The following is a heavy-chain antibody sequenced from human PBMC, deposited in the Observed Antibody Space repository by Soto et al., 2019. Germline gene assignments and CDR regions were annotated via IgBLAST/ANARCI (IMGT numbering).Heavy chain of an antibody. J-gene: IGHJ6*02. Sequence: PSETLSLTCAVSGGSISRGGYAWSWIRQPPGKGLEWIGYIYHSGYTYYNPSLKSRVTISVDRSKNQFSLKLSSVTAADTAVYYCARAHYGDYGYGMDVWGQGTTVTVSS. CDR1: GGSISRGGYA. V-gene: IGHV4-30-2*01. CDR2: IYHSGYT. CDR3: ARAHYGDYGYGMDV. D-gene: IGHD4-17*01.